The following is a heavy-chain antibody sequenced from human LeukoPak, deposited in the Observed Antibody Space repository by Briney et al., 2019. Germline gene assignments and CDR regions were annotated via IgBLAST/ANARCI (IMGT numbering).Heavy chain of an antibody. V-gene: IGHV3-7*01. CDR1: GFTFSNYW. CDR3: ARDVVRGFDP. Sequence: GGSLRLSCAASGFTFSNYWMSWVRQAPGKGLEWLANINQDGSEIYYVDSVKGRFTISRDNAKNSLYLQMNSLRVEDTAIYFCARDVVRGFDPWGQGALVTVSS. J-gene: IGHJ5*02. D-gene: IGHD3-10*01. CDR2: INQDGSEI.